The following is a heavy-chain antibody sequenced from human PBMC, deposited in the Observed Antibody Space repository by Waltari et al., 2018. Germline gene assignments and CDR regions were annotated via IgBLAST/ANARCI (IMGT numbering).Heavy chain of an antibody. CDR3: ARDSSSWYGNWFDP. J-gene: IGHJ5*02. CDR1: GGSFSGYY. V-gene: IGHV4-34*01. CDR2: INHSGST. D-gene: IGHD6-13*01. Sequence: QVQLQQWGAGLLKPSETLSLTCAVYGGSFSGYYWSWIRQPPGKGLEWIGEINHSGSTNYNPSLKSRVTISVDTSKNQFSLKLSSVTAADTAVYYCARDSSSWYGNWFDPWGQGTLVTVS.